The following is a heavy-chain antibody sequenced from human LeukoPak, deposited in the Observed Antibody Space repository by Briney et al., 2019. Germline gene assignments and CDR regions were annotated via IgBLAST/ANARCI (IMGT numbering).Heavy chain of an antibody. CDR1: GYTFTGYY. CDR2: INPNSGGT. CDR3: AREWYRVVVVAANNWFDP. V-gene: IGHV1-2*02. Sequence: ASVKVSCKASGYTFTGYYMHWVRQAPGQGLEWMGWINPNSGGTNYAQEFQGRVTMTRDTSISTAYMELSRLRSDDTAVYYCAREWYRVVVVAANNWFDPWGQGTLVTVSS. D-gene: IGHD2-15*01. J-gene: IGHJ5*02.